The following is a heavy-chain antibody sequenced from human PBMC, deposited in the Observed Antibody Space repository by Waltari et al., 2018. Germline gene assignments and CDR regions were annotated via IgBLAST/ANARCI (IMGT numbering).Heavy chain of an antibody. CDR1: GFSIRPDD. J-gene: IGHJ4*02. D-gene: IGHD3-9*01. Sequence: EVQLVESGGGLVQPGGSLRLSCAASGFSIRPDDMTWCRQVRGKGLEWVASIGAAGETKYLDSVKGRFTISRESAKNSLNLQMNSLTGGDTAVYHCARGDPTAGAIDYWGQGTLVTVSS. V-gene: IGHV3-13*01. CDR2: IGAAGET. CDR3: ARGDPTAGAIDY.